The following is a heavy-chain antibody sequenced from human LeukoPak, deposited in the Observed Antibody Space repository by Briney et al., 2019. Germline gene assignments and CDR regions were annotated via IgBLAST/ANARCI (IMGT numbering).Heavy chain of an antibody. D-gene: IGHD5-24*01. J-gene: IGHJ4*02. Sequence: GGSLRLSCAASGFTFSTYGIHWVRQAPGKGLVWVAVISYDGSNKYYADSVKGRFTISRDNSKSTLYLQMNSLRAEDTAVYYCAKVPERRDGYKISPPFDYWGQGTLVTVSS. CDR1: GFTFSTYG. CDR2: ISYDGSNK. V-gene: IGHV3-30*18. CDR3: AKVPERRDGYKISPPFDY.